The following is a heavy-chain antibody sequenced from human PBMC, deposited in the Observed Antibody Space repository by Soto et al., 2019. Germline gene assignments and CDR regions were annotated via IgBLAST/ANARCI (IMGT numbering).Heavy chain of an antibody. Sequence: ASLKVSCKASGFTFTSSAMQWVRQARGQGLEWMGWISAYNGNTNYAQKLQGRVTMTTDTSTSTAYMELRSLRSDDTAVYYCARLSSGWYVFPWGQGTLVTVPS. CDR3: ARLSSGWYVFP. V-gene: IGHV1-18*01. J-gene: IGHJ5*02. CDR1: GFTFTSSA. CDR2: ISAYNGNT. D-gene: IGHD6-19*01.